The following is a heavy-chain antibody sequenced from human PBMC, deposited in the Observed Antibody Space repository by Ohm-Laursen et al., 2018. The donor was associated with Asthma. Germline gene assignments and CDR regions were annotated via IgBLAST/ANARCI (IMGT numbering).Heavy chain of an antibody. CDR1: GFTFSNYA. J-gene: IGHJ4*02. D-gene: IGHD3-3*01. CDR3: ARDVMEWYLPAFDF. V-gene: IGHV3-30-3*01. Sequence: SSLRLSCAASGFTFSNYAMHWVRQAPGKGLEWVAVGGSYYDGGLKYYADSVNGRFTVSRDDSKNTLYLQMNSLRPDDTAVYYCARDVMEWYLPAFDFWGQGTLVTVSS. CDR2: GGSYYDGGLK.